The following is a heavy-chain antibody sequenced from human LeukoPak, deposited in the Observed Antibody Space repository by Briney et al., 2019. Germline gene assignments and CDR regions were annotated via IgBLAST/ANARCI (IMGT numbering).Heavy chain of an antibody. V-gene: IGHV4-59*01. D-gene: IGHD6-19*01. CDR1: GGSISSYY. CDR3: ARVRGSGWYEFEY. Sequence: SETLSLTCTVSGGSISSYYWSWIRQPPGKGLEWIGYIYYSGSTNYNPSLKSRVTMSVDTSKNQFFLKLTSVTAADTAVYHCARVRGSGWYEFEYWGQGTRVTVSS. J-gene: IGHJ4*02. CDR2: IYYSGST.